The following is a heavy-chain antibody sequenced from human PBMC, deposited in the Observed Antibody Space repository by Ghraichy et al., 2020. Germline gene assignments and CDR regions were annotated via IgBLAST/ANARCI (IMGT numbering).Heavy chain of an antibody. CDR3: AKTNSNYDFWSGYYFDC. CDR2: ISGSGGST. Sequence: GGSLRLSCAASGFTFSSYAMSWVRQAPGKGLEWVSAISGSGGSTYYADSVKGRFTISRDNSKNTLYLQMNSLRAEDTAVYYCAKTNSNYDFWSGYYFDCWGQGTLVTVSS. J-gene: IGHJ4*02. V-gene: IGHV3-23*01. CDR1: GFTFSSYA. D-gene: IGHD3-3*01.